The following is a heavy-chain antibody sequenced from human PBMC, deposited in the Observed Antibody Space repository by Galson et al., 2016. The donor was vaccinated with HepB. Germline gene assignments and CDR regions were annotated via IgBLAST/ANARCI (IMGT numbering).Heavy chain of an antibody. D-gene: IGHD2-2*01. Sequence: ETLSLTCTVSGGSIRSYYWSWIRQPAGKGPEWIGRVYTSGNTNYNPSLKSRISMSVDTSKNQFSLKLYSVTAADTAVYYCARPLIGTRGAFDIWGQGTMVTVSS. CDR3: ARPLIGTRGAFDI. CDR2: VYTSGNT. J-gene: IGHJ3*02. CDR1: GGSIRSYY. V-gene: IGHV4-4*07.